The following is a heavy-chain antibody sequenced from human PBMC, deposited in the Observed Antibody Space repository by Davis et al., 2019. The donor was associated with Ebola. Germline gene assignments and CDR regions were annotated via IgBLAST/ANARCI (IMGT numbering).Heavy chain of an antibody. Sequence: GESLKISCAASGFTFSSHSMNWVRQAPGKGLEWVPSISSSSSYIYYADSVKGRFTISRDNAKNSLYLQMNSLRAEDTAVYYCARDTWYSGDDNGGDWGQGTLVTVSS. CDR3: ARDTWYSGDDNGGD. J-gene: IGHJ4*02. V-gene: IGHV3-21*01. CDR2: ISSSSSYI. D-gene: IGHD1-26*01. CDR1: GFTFSSHS.